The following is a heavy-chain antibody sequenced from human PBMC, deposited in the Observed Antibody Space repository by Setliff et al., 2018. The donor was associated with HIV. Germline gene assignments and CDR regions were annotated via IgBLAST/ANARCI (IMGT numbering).Heavy chain of an antibody. V-gene: IGHV4-4*08. CDR3: ARYTVGSMVDY. J-gene: IGHJ4*02. D-gene: IGHD5-12*01. Sequence: SETLSLTCTVSGGSISSYYWSWIRQPPGKGLEWIGYIYTSGSTKCNPSLRSRLTISLDSPTNQFSVTLSSVTAADTAMYYCARYTVGSMVDYWGPGTLVTVSS. CDR2: IYTSGST. CDR1: GGSISSYY.